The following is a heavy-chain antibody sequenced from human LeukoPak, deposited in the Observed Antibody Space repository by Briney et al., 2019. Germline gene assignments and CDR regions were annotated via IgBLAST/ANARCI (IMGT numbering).Heavy chain of an antibody. CDR1: GFTFSSYS. J-gene: IGHJ6*02. CDR2: ISSSSSYI. V-gene: IGHV3-21*01. CDR3: ARVAVYYYYGMDV. Sequence: GGSRRLSCAASGFTFSSYSMNWVRQAPGKGLEWVSSISSSSSYIYYADSVKGRFTISRDNAKNSLYLQMNSLRAEDTAVYYCARVAVYYYYGMDVWGQGTTVTVSS.